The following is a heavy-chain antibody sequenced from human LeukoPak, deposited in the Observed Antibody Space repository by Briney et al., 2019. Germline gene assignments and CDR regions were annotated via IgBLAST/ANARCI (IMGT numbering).Heavy chain of an antibody. V-gene: IGHV1-18*01. D-gene: IGHD3-3*01. Sequence: ASVKVSCKASGYSFSGHGITWVRQAPGQGLEWMGWISAYNGNTKYAQNLQGRVTMTTDISTSTAYMELSSLRSEDTAVYYCARGGQVLRFLEWLSCCQREKLYYYYGMDVWGQGTTVTVSS. J-gene: IGHJ6*02. CDR2: ISAYNGNT. CDR3: ARGGQVLRFLEWLSCCQREKLYYYYGMDV. CDR1: GYSFSGHG.